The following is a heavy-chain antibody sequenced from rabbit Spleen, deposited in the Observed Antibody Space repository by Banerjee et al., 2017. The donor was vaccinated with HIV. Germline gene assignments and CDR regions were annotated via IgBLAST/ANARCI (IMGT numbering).Heavy chain of an antibody. D-gene: IGHD1-1*01. CDR1: GLDFSSYY. Sequence: QEQLEESGGGLVKPGASLTLTCKASGLDFSSYYMCWVRQAPGKGLEWIACIYTGSGDTYYASWVNGRFSISKASSPVDLKMTSLTAADTATYFCARGPYGSSSGYYNLWGPGTLVTVS. CDR2: IYTGSGDT. CDR3: ARGPYGSSSGYYNL. V-gene: IGHV1S43*01. J-gene: IGHJ4*01.